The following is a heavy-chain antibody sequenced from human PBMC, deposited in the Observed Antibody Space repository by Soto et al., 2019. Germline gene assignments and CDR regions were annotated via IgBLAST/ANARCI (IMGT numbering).Heavy chain of an antibody. V-gene: IGHV3-53*02. CDR3: AREAAGFDI. Sequence: EMQLVETGGGLIHPGGSLRLSCAASGFTVSSDHMSWVRQAPGKGLEWISVMYYGGTTYYADSVQGRFTVSRDSSKNTLNLQMIELRSDDSADYYCAREAAGFDIWGQGTMVTVSS. D-gene: IGHD6-13*01. CDR2: MYYGGTT. J-gene: IGHJ3*02. CDR1: GFTVSSDH.